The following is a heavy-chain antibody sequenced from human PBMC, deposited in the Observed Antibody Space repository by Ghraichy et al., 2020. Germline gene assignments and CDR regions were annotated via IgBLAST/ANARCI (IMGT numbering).Heavy chain of an antibody. CDR1: GHTFTGYF. V-gene: IGHV1-2*06. CDR3: ALEDIRGGYRSSWDAVLEDY. CDR2: INPNNGDT. Sequence: ASVKVSCKVSGHTFTGYFIHWVRQAPGQGLEWMGRINPNNGDTDFAQKLQGRVTLTTDTSISTAYMELSRLRSDDKAVYFCALEDIRGGYRSSWDAVLEDYWGQGTLVTVSS. D-gene: IGHD6-13*01. J-gene: IGHJ4*02.